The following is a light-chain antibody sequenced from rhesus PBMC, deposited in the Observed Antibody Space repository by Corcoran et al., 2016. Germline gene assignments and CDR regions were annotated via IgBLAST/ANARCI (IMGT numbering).Light chain of an antibody. J-gene: IGKJ1*01. Sequence: EIVLTQSPATLSLSPGERATLSCRASQSVSRSLAWYQQKPGQPPRLLMYDASTRATGIPDRFSGSGSGTDITLTISRLEPEDVGVYYCQQSSNWPWTFGQGTKVEIK. CDR1: QSVSRS. CDR2: DAS. CDR3: QQSSNWPWT. V-gene: IGKV3-35*01.